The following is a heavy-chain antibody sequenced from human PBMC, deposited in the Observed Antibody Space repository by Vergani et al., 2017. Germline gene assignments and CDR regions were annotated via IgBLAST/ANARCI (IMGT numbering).Heavy chain of an antibody. Sequence: QVQLVQSGAEVKKPGSSVKVSCKASGGTFSSYAISWVRQAPGQGLEWMGGIIPIFGTANYAQKFQGRVTSTAEESTSTAYMGMSSLRSEGTAVYDCARGTSDPNGNSYGNPYSFDSWGQGTMVTVSS. J-gene: IGHJ3*02. CDR1: GGTFSSYA. CDR2: IIPIFGTA. V-gene: IGHV1-69*01. CDR3: ARGTSDPNGNSYGNPYSFDS. D-gene: IGHD5-18*01.